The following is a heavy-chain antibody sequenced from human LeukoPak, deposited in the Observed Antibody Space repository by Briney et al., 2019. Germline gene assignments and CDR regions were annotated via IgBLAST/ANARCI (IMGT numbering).Heavy chain of an antibody. V-gene: IGHV4-61*08. D-gene: IGHD2-2*01. CDR2: IYYSGST. CDR1: GGSISSGGYY. CDR3: AKNYQLLSY. J-gene: IGHJ4*02. Sequence: SETLSINCTVSGGSISSGGYYWSWIRQPPGKGLEWIGYIYYSGSTNYNPSLKSRVTISVDTSKNQFSLKLSSVTAADTAVYYCAKNYQLLSYWGQGTLVTVSS.